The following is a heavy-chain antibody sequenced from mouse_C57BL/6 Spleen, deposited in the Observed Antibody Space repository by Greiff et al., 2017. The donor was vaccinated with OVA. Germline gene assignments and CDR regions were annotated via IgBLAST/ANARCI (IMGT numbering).Heavy chain of an antibody. CDR3: TTSITTVVFPFDD. D-gene: IGHD1-1*01. J-gene: IGHJ2*01. CDR1: GFNIKDYY. V-gene: IGHV14-1*01. CDR2: IDPEDGDT. Sequence: VQLKQSGAELVRPGASVKLSCTASGFNIKDYYMHWVKQRPEQGLEWIGRIDPEDGDTEYAPKFQGKATMTADTSSNTAYLQLSSLTSEDTAVYYCTTSITTVVFPFDDWGQGTTLTVSS.